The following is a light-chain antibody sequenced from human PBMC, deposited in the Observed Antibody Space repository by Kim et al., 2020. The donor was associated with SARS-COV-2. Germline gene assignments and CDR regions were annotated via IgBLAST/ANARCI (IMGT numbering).Light chain of an antibody. CDR1: QGIFNY. Sequence: DIQMTQSPSSLSASVGDRVTITCRASQGIFNYLNWYQQKPGKASKLLIYDTSTLEIGVSSRFSGSGSGTDFTFTITNLQPDDVATYYCQHYRNLPLTFGGGTKVEI. J-gene: IGKJ4*01. CDR3: QHYRNLPLT. V-gene: IGKV1-33*01. CDR2: DTS.